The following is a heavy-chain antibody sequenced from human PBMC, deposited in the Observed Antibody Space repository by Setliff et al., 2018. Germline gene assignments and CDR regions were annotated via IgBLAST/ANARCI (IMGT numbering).Heavy chain of an antibody. V-gene: IGHV4-38-2*02. CDR2: IYHSGST. CDR3: ARHWDY. Sequence: SETLSLTCTVSGHSISSGYYWGWIRQPPGKGLEWIGSIYHSGSTYYNPSLKSRVTISGDTSTNQFSLKLSSVSAADTAVYFCARHWDYWGQGTLVTVSS. CDR1: GHSISSGYY. J-gene: IGHJ4*02.